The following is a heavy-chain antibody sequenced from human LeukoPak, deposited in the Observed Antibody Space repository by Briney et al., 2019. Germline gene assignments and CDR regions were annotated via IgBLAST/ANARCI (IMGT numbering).Heavy chain of an antibody. Sequence: SVKVSCKASGGTFSSYAISWVRQAPGQGLEWMGRIIPILGIANYARKFQGRVTITADKSTSTAYMELSSLRSEDTAVYYCARDDSSGYYYPNYFDYWGQGTLVTVSS. J-gene: IGHJ4*02. CDR3: ARDDSSGYYYPNYFDY. D-gene: IGHD3-22*01. V-gene: IGHV1-69*04. CDR1: GGTFSSYA. CDR2: IIPILGIA.